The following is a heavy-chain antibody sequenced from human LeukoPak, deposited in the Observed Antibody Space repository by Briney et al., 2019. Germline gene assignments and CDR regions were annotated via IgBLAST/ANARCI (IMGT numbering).Heavy chain of an antibody. V-gene: IGHV1-69*06. Sequence: GSSVKVSCKASGGTFSSYAISWVRQAPGQGLEWMGGIIPIFGTANYAQKFQGRVTITADKSTSTAYMELSSLRSEDTAVYYCARVAMVRGVLGLYNWFDPWGQGTLVTVSS. CDR2: IIPIFGTA. D-gene: IGHD3-10*01. J-gene: IGHJ5*02. CDR3: ARVAMVRGVLGLYNWFDP. CDR1: GGTFSSYA.